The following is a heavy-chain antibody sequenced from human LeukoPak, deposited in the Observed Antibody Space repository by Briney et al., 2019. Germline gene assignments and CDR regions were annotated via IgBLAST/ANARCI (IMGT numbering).Heavy chain of an antibody. CDR3: AKVGDYYNSSGSAIDY. CDR2: ISGSGGST. Sequence: PGGSLRLSCAASGFIFSSHGMNWVRQAPGKGLEWVSAISGSGGSTYYADSVKGRFTISRDNSKNTLYLQMNSLRAEDTAVYYCAKVGDYYNSSGSAIDYWGQGTLVTVSS. V-gene: IGHV3-23*01. CDR1: GFIFSSHG. J-gene: IGHJ4*02. D-gene: IGHD3-22*01.